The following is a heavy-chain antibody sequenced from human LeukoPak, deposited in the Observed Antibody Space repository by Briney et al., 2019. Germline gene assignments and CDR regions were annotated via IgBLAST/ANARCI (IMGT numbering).Heavy chain of an antibody. CDR3: ARDGEDHYYDY. D-gene: IGHD3-10*01. V-gene: IGHV3-66*01. CDR2: IYIGGTI. CDR1: GFTVSSNH. J-gene: IGHJ4*02. Sequence: GGSLRLSCAASGFTVSSNHMSWVRQTPGKGLEWVSVIYIGGTIYYADSVKGRFTISRDNSMNTVYLEMNSLRAEDTAVYYCARDGEDHYYDYWGQGTLVTVST.